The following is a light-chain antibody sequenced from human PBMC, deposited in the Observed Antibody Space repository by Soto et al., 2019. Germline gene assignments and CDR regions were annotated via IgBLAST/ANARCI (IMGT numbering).Light chain of an antibody. CDR3: LLYSGGVVV. CDR2: NTD. J-gene: IGLJ3*02. CDR1: TGAVTSGSY. Sequence: QAVVTQEPSLAVSPGGTVTLPCASTTGAVTSGSYPNWFQQKPGQAPRALIYNTDNKHSWTPARFSGSLLGGKAALTLSGLQPADEAQYYCLLYSGGVVVFGGGTKLTVL. V-gene: IGLV7-43*01.